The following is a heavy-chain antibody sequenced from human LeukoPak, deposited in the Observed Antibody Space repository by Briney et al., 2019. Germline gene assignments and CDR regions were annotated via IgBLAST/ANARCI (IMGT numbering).Heavy chain of an antibody. Sequence: EASVTVSCKASGGTFSSYAISWVRQAPGQGLEWMGRIIPILGIANYAQKFQGRVTITADKSTSTAYMELSSLRSEDTAVYYCARDPDGGNSPSGYWGQGTLVTVSS. J-gene: IGHJ4*02. D-gene: IGHD4-23*01. CDR3: ARDPDGGNSPSGY. V-gene: IGHV1-69*04. CDR1: GGTFSSYA. CDR2: IIPILGIA.